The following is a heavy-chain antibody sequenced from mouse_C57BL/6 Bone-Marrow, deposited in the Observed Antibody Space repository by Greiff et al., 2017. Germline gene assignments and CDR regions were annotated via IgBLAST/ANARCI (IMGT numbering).Heavy chain of an antibody. Sequence: EVQLMESEGGLVQPGSSMKLSCTASGFTFSDYYMAWVRQVPEKGLEWVANINYDGSSTYYLDSLKSRFIISRDNAKNILYLQMSSLKSEDTATYYCARDPQGAMDYWGQGTSVTVSS. V-gene: IGHV5-16*01. CDR1: GFTFSDYY. CDR3: ARDPQGAMDY. CDR2: INYDGSST. J-gene: IGHJ4*01.